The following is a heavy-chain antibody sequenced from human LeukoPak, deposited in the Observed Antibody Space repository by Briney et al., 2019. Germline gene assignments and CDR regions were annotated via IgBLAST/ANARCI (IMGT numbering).Heavy chain of an antibody. CDR2: IYSGGST. Sequence: PGGSLRLSCAASGFTFNTYNMNWVRQAPGKGLEWVSVIYSGGSTYYADSVKGRFTISRDNSKNTLYLQMNSLRAEDTAVYYCARDRRVYYFDYRGQGTLVTVSS. D-gene: IGHD2-8*01. CDR3: ARDRRVYYFDY. V-gene: IGHV3-53*01. J-gene: IGHJ4*02. CDR1: GFTFNTYN.